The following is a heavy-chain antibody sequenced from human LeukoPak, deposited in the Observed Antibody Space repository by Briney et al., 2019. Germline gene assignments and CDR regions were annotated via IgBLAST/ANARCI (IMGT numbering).Heavy chain of an antibody. CDR1: GYDFTSVG. Sequence: ASVKVSCKSSGYDFTSVGITWVRRAPGQGLEWMGWISPYNGNTRYAQKFQGRVAMTTDTSTTTAYMELRGLRFNDTAVYYCARAGPGSGWYFDYWGQGTLVTVSS. CDR3: ARAGPGSGWYFDY. V-gene: IGHV1-18*01. CDR2: ISPYNGNT. J-gene: IGHJ4*02. D-gene: IGHD6-19*01.